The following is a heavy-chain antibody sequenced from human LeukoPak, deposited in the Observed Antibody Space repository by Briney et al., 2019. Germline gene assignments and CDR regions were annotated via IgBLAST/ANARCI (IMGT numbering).Heavy chain of an antibody. D-gene: IGHD5-24*01. CDR1: GGTFSGYA. CDR3: ARGPGGGRDGYNYDY. CDR2: IIPIFGTA. J-gene: IGHJ4*02. V-gene: IGHV1-69*13. Sequence: ASVKVSCKASGGTFSGYAISWVRQAPGQGLEWMGGIIPIFGTANYAQKFQGRVTITADESTSTAYMELSSLRSEDTAVYYCARGPGGGRDGYNYDYWGQGTLVTVSS.